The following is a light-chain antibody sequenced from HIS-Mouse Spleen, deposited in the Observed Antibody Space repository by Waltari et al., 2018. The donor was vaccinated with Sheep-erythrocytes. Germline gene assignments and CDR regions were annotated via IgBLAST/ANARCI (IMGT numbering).Light chain of an antibody. Sequence: GQSITISCTGTSSDVGSYNLVSWYQQHPGKAPKLMIYEGSKRPSGVSNRFSGSKSGNTASLTISVLQAEDEADYYCSSYTSSSTPVVFGGGTKLTVL. V-gene: IGLV2-14*02. CDR2: EGS. CDR1: SSDVGSYNL. CDR3: SSYTSSSTPVV. J-gene: IGLJ2*01.